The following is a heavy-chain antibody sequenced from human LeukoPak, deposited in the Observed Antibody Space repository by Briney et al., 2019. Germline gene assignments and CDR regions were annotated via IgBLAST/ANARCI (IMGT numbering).Heavy chain of an antibody. J-gene: IGHJ6*02. D-gene: IGHD4-23*01. CDR2: IYPGDSDT. V-gene: IGHV5-51*01. CDR1: GYSFTSYW. Sequence: GESLKISCKGSGYSFTSYWIGWVRQMPGKDLEWMGIIYPGDSDTRYSPSFQGQVTISADKSISTAYLQWSSLKASDTAMYYCARLYGGNSRYYYYGMDVWGQGTTVTVSS. CDR3: ARLYGGNSRYYYYGMDV.